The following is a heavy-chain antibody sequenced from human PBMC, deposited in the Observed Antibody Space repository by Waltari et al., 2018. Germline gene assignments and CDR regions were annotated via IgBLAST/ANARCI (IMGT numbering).Heavy chain of an antibody. J-gene: IGHJ5*02. CDR3: ARGGAVRPWGSDR. CDR1: GASTSNFY. V-gene: IGHV4-4*07. CDR2: ISPTGGV. D-gene: IGHD3-10*01. Sequence: QVQLQESGPGLVKPSETLSLTCSVSGASTSNFYWTWIRQPAGKRLAWIGRISPTGGVNYNPSLKSRVTMSLDMSKNQFSLRLKSVTAADTALYFCARGGAVRPWGSDRWGQGTLVTVSS.